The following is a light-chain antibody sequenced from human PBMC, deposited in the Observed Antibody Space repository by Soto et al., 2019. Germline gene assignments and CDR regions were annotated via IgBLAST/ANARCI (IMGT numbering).Light chain of an antibody. CDR2: LNSDGSH. Sequence: QSVLTQSPSASASLGASAKLTCTLSSGHRSYAIAWHQQQPEKGPRYLMKLNSDGSHSKGDGIPDRFSGSSSGAERYLTISGLLSEDEADYYCQTWGTGIHVVFGGGTKLTV. CDR3: QTWGTGIHVV. CDR1: SGHRSYA. J-gene: IGLJ2*01. V-gene: IGLV4-69*01.